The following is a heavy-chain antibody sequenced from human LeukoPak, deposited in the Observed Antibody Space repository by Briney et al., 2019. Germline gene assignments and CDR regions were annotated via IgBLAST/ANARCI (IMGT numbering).Heavy chain of an antibody. D-gene: IGHD3-10*01. CDR1: GGSVSSGSYY. CDR3: ARVITMVRGVILTYFDY. V-gene: IGHV4-61*01. CDR2: IYYSGST. Sequence: SETLSLTCTVSGGSVSSGSYYWSWIRQPPGKGLEWIGYIYYSGSTNYNPSFKSRVTISVDTSKNQFSLKLSSVTAADTAVYYCARVITMVRGVILTYFDYWGQGTLVTVSS. J-gene: IGHJ4*02.